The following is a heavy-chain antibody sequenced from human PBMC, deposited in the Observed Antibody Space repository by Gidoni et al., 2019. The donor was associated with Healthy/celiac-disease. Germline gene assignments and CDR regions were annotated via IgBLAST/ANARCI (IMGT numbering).Heavy chain of an antibody. D-gene: IGHD3-22*01. Sequence: SLKSRVTISVDTSKNQFSLKLSSVTAADTAVYYCARDRGYYYDSSDAFDIWGQGTMVTVSS. CDR3: ARDRGYYYDSSDAFDI. V-gene: IGHV4-59*01. J-gene: IGHJ3*02.